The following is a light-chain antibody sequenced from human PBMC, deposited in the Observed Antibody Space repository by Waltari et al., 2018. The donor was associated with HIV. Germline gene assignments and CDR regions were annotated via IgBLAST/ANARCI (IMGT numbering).Light chain of an antibody. Sequence: ETVMRQSPATLSVSPGEGATLFCRASQSVRSNLAWYQQNPGQAPRLLFYGASTRATGIPARFSGSGSGTEFTLTISSLQSEDFAVYYCQQYNDWPWTFGQGTKVEIK. V-gene: IGKV3D-15*01. CDR1: QSVRSN. CDR2: GAS. CDR3: QQYNDWPWT. J-gene: IGKJ1*01.